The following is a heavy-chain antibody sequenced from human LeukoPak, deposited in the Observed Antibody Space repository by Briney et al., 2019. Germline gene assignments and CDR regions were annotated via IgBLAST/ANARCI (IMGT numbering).Heavy chain of an antibody. D-gene: IGHD2-21*02. CDR3: AGGIVVVTAIWDHDAFDI. Sequence: SETLSLTCTVSGGSISSYYWSWIRQPAGKGLEWIGRIYTSGSTNYNPSLKSRVTMSVDTSKNQFSLKLSSVTAADTAVYYCAGGIVVVTAIWDHDAFDIWGQGTMVTVSS. CDR1: GGSISSYY. CDR2: IYTSGST. V-gene: IGHV4-4*07. J-gene: IGHJ3*02.